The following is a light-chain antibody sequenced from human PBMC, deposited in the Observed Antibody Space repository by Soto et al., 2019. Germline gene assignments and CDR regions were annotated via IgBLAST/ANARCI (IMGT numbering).Light chain of an antibody. Sequence: EIVLTQSPGTLSLSPGERATLSCRASQRVSSSYLAWYQQKPGQAPRLLIYGASSRATGIPDRFSGSGSGTDFTLTISRLEPEDFAVYYCQQYGSSREFTFGPGTKVDIK. V-gene: IGKV3-20*01. J-gene: IGKJ3*01. CDR2: GAS. CDR3: QQYGSSREFT. CDR1: QRVSSSY.